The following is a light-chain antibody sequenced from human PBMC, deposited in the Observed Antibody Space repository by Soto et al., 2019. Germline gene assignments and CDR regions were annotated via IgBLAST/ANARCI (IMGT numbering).Light chain of an antibody. Sequence: QSALTQPASVSGSPGQSITISCTGTSSDVGGYNHVSWYQQHPGKAPKLMIYEVSNRPSGVSNRFSGSKSDNTASLTISGLQAEDEADYYCSSYTSSSTAVFGTGTKLTVL. J-gene: IGLJ1*01. CDR2: EVS. V-gene: IGLV2-14*01. CDR1: SSDVGGYNH. CDR3: SSYTSSSTAV.